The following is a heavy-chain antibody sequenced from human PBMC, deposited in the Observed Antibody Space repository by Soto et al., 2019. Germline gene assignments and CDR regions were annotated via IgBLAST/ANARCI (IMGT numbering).Heavy chain of an antibody. CDR2: IGESGTPT. D-gene: IGHD3-22*01. CDR3: ARGSPRYYDSSGYSLWCFDL. Sequence: GGSLRLSCAASGFTFSSYAMKWVRQAPGKGLEWVSLIGESGTPTYYADSVKGRFTISRDNSGNTLFLEMYSLRAEDTAVYYCARGSPRYYDSSGYSLWCFDLWGRGTLVTVSS. V-gene: IGHV3-23*01. J-gene: IGHJ2*01. CDR1: GFTFSSYA.